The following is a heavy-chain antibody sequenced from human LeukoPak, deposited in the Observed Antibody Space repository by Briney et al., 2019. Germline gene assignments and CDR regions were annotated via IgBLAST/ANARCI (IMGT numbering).Heavy chain of an antibody. D-gene: IGHD5-24*01. CDR1: GFTFSSYA. CDR2: ISYDGSNK. CDR3: ARDPSNRDGYNSGDY. J-gene: IGHJ4*02. Sequence: GGSLRLSCAASGFTFSSYAMHWVRQAPGKGLEWVAVISYDGSNKYYADSVKGRFTISRDNSENTVYLQMNSLRAEDTAVYYCARDPSNRDGYNSGDYWGQGTLVTVSS. V-gene: IGHV3-30-3*01.